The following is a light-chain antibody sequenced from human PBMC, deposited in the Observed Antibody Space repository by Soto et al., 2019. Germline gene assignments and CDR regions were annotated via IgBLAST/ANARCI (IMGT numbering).Light chain of an antibody. V-gene: IGLV2-8*01. CDR3: SSYAGSNNWV. CDR1: SSDVGVYNY. Sequence: QSALTQFPSASGSPGQSVTISCTGTSSDVGVYNYVSWYQQHPGKAPKLMIYEVSQRPSGVPDRFSGSKSGNTASLTVSGLQAEDEADYYCSSYAGSNNWVFGGGTKVTVL. CDR2: EVS. J-gene: IGLJ3*02.